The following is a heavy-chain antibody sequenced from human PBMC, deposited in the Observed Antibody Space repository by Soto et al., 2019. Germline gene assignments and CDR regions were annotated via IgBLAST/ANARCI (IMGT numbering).Heavy chain of an antibody. D-gene: IGHD5-18*01. CDR2: ISYDGSNK. CDR3: AKDRGDTAMGGNFDY. Sequence: QVQLVESGGGVVQPGRSLRLSCVASAFSFSTYAMHWVRQAPGKGLEWVALISYDGSNKYYADSVKGRFTISRDNSKNPLYLQMNSLRTEDTAVYYCAKDRGDTAMGGNFDYWGQGTLVTVSS. J-gene: IGHJ4*02. V-gene: IGHV3-30-3*01. CDR1: AFSFSTYA.